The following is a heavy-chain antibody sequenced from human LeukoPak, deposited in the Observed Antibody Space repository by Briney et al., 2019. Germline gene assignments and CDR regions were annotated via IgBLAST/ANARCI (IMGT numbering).Heavy chain of an antibody. D-gene: IGHD3-22*01. CDR2: IYYSWST. CDR3: ARAPQYYDSSGYYYYYMDV. V-gene: IGHV4-59*01. Sequence: SETLSLTCTVSGGSISTYYWSWIWQPPGKGLEWIGYIYYSWSTNYNPSLKSRVTLSVDTSKNQFSLNLSSVTAADTAVYYCARAPQYYDSSGYYYYYMDVWGKGTTVTVSS. J-gene: IGHJ6*03. CDR1: GGSISTYY.